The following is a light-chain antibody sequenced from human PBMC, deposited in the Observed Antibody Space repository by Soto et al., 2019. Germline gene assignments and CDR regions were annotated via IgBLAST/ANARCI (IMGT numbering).Light chain of an antibody. Sequence: IMLRHSPGTLSLSPGERATLSCRASQSVSSSYLAWYQQKPGQAPRLLIYGASSRATGIPDRFSGSGSGTDFTLTISRLEPEDFAVYYCQQYGSSPGTFGQGTKVDIK. V-gene: IGKV3-20*01. CDR1: QSVSSSY. CDR3: QQYGSSPGT. CDR2: GAS. J-gene: IGKJ1*01.